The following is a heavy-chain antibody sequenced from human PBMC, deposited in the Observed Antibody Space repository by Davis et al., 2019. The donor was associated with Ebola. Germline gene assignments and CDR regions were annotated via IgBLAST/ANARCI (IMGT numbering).Heavy chain of an antibody. Sequence: GGSLRLSCAASGFTFSGSSMQWVRQAPGKGLEWVGRIRTTAYNYATVYPASVKGRFTISRDDSKNTAYLQMNSLKIDDTAVYYCTTSKSGTYAYWGQGTLVSVSP. CDR2: IRTTAYNYAT. J-gene: IGHJ4*02. CDR1: GFTFSGSS. CDR3: TTSKSGTYAY. V-gene: IGHV3-73*01. D-gene: IGHD3-3*01.